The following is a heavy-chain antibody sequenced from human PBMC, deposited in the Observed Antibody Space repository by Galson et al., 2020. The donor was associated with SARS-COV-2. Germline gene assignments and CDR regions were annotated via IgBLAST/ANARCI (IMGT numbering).Heavy chain of an antibody. CDR1: GFIFSDYA. D-gene: IGHD4-4*01. J-gene: IGHJ4*02. CDR2: ISYDGSNK. Sequence: GGSLRLSCAASGFIFSDYAMHWVRQAPGKGLELMTAISYDGSNKFYADSVKGRFTISRDKSKHTLYLQMDSLRPGDTAVYYCARNSDFFEYFDYWGQGTLVTVSS. CDR3: ARNSDFFEYFDY. V-gene: IGHV3-30*01.